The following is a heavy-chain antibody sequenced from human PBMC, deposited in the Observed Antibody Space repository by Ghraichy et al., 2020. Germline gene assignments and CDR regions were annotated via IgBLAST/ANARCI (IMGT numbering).Heavy chain of an antibody. CDR3: ARAGSGYGGHSYFYGMDG. J-gene: IGHJ6*02. Sequence: ETLSLTCAASEFTFSKYGMNWVRQAPGKGLEWISYISSSSTSIYYADSVRGRFTMSRDNANNSLSLQMDSLRDEDTAVYHCARAGSGYGGHSYFYGMDGWGQGTTVTVSS. D-gene: IGHD5-12*01. CDR1: EFTFSKYG. V-gene: IGHV3-48*02. CDR2: ISSSSTSI.